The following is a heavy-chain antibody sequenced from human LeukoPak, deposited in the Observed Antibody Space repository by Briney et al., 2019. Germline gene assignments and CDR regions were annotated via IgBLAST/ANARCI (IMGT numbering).Heavy chain of an antibody. D-gene: IGHD3-16*01. Sequence: SETLSLTCTVSGGSISSYYWSWIRQPAGKGLEWIGRIYTSGSTNYNPSLKSRVTMSVDTSKNQFSLKLSSVTAADTAVYYCARDSWARGPRRAFDIWGQGTMVTVSS. V-gene: IGHV4-4*07. CDR1: GGSISSYY. CDR3: ARDSWARGPRRAFDI. J-gene: IGHJ3*02. CDR2: IYTSGST.